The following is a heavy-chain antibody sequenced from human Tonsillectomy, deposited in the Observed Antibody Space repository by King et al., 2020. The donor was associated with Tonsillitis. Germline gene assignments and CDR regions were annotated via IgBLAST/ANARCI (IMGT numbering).Heavy chain of an antibody. CDR2: ILYDGSNK. CDR3: AKELEVVAPSIPPYFGMDV. V-gene: IGHV3-30*02. CDR1: GFTFSSHG. Sequence: VQLVESGGGVVQPGGSLRLSCAASGFTFSSHGIHWVRQAPGKGLEWVAFILYDGSNKYYADSVKGRFTISRDNSKNTLYLQMNSLRAEDTAVFYCAKELEVVAPSIPPYFGMDVWGQGTTVTVSS. D-gene: IGHD2-21*01. J-gene: IGHJ6*02.